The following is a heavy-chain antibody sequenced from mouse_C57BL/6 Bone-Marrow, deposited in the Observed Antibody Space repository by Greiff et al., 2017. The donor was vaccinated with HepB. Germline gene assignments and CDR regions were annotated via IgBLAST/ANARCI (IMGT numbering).Heavy chain of an antibody. CDR1: GYTFTSYW. J-gene: IGHJ2*01. Sequence: QVQLQQPGAELVKPGASVKMSCKASGYTFTSYWITWVKQRPGQGLEWIGDIYPGSGSTNYNEKFKSKATLTVDTSSSTAYMQLSSLTSEDSAVYYCARSPIYYYGSSLFDYWGQGTTLTVSS. D-gene: IGHD1-1*01. CDR3: ARSPIYYYGSSLFDY. CDR2: IYPGSGST. V-gene: IGHV1-55*01.